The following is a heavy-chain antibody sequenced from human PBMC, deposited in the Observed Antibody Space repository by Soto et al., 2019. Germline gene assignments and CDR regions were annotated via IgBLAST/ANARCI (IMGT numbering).Heavy chain of an antibody. V-gene: IGHV3-23*01. CDR2: ISGRGVST. J-gene: IGHJ4*02. CDR1: GFTFSSYA. Sequence: EVQLLETGGGLVPPGWSLRLSCAASGFTFSSYAMSWVRQAPGKGLEWVSGISGRGVSTYYADSVKGRFTISRDNSKSTLYLQMNSLRAEDTAVYYCAKDRERIATRSIDYWGQGTLVTVSS. CDR3: AKDRERIATRSIDY. D-gene: IGHD6-6*01.